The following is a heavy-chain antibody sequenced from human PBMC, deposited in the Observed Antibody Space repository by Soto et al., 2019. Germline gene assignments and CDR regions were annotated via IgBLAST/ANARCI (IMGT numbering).Heavy chain of an antibody. J-gene: IGHJ6*02. D-gene: IGHD3-10*01. CDR2: ISSSGGII. V-gene: IGHV3-48*04. CDR3: AREGSVSSSDYYAYYYGMDV. Sequence: GGSLRLSCAASGFTFSSYAMSWVRQAPGKGPEWISHISSSGGIIYYADSVKGRFTISRDNAKNSLYLQMNSLRGEDTAVYYCAREGSVSSSDYYAYYYGMDVWGQGTTVTVSS. CDR1: GFTFSSYA.